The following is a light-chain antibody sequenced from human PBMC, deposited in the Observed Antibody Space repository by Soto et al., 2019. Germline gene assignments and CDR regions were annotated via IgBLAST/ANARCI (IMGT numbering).Light chain of an antibody. CDR1: QSFSSSY. Sequence: VLTPCLGTRALSPGARAHLSCRASQSFSSSYLAWYQHKPGQAPRLLIYGAFNRATGIPDRFSGGGSGTDFTLTISRLEPEDFAVYYCQYYDSSPLTFGQGTKVDIK. CDR2: GAF. V-gene: IGKV3-20*01. CDR3: QYYDSSPLT. J-gene: IGKJ1*01.